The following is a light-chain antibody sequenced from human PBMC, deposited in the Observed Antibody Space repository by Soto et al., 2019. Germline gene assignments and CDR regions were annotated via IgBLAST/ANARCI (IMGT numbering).Light chain of an antibody. Sequence: DIQMTQSPSSLSASVGDRVTITCRASQGIRNYLAWYQQKPGKVPKLLIYAASTFHSGVPSRFSGSGSGTDFTLTISTLQPEDVETYYCQKYDSVPLTFGGGTKVEIK. V-gene: IGKV1-27*01. CDR3: QKYDSVPLT. CDR2: AAS. J-gene: IGKJ4*01. CDR1: QGIRNY.